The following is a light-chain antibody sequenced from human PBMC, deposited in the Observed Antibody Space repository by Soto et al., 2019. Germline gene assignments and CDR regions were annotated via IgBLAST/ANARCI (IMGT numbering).Light chain of an antibody. CDR3: CSYAGSSTYV. V-gene: IGLV2-23*01. J-gene: IGLJ1*01. CDR1: SSDVGSYNL. CDR2: EGS. Sequence: QSVLTQPASVPGSPGQSITISCTGTSSDVGSYNLVSWYQQHPGKAPKLMIYEGSKRPSGVSNRFSGSKSGNTASLTISGLQAEDEADYYCCSYAGSSTYVFGTGTKGTVL.